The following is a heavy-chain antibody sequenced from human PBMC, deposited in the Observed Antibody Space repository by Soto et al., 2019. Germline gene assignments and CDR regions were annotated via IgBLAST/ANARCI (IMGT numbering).Heavy chain of an antibody. V-gene: IGHV2-5*02. CDR3: AHKGPEDWPLDY. CDR1: GFSLSTSGVG. CDR2: IYWDDSK. D-gene: IGHD3-9*01. Sequence: QITLKESGPTLVRPTQPLTLTCAFSGFSLSTSGVGVGWIRQPPGKALEWLAVIYWDDSKHYSPSLRSRLTITKDTSKNRVVLTMTNMDPMDTGTYYCAHKGPEDWPLDYWGQGTLVTVSS. J-gene: IGHJ4*02.